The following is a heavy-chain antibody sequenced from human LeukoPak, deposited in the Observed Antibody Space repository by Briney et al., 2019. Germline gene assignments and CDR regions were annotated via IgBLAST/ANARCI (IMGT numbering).Heavy chain of an antibody. CDR3: ARANVVVGDAFDI. D-gene: IGHD3-16*01. V-gene: IGHV1-18*01. CDR2: ISAYNGNT. Sequence: ASVKVSCKASGYTFTSYGISWVRQAPGQGLEWMGWISAYNGNTNYAQKLQGRVTMTRDTSTSTVYMELSSLRSEDTAVYYCARANVVVGDAFDIWGQGTMVTVSS. CDR1: GYTFTSYG. J-gene: IGHJ3*02.